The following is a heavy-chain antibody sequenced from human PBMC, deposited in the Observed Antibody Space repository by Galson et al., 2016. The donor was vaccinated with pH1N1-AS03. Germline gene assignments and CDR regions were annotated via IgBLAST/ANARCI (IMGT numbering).Heavy chain of an antibody. Sequence: SVKVSCKASGGTFSNYVISWVRQAPGQGLEWMGGINPAFGTTKYAQKFQGRVTITADESTRTAYMELNSLRSADTAVYYCARGRRVVMTGFYYFDSWGQGTPVTVSS. CDR1: GGTFSNYV. CDR3: ARGRRVVMTGFYYFDS. D-gene: IGHD2-21*02. CDR2: INPAFGTT. J-gene: IGHJ4*02. V-gene: IGHV1-69*13.